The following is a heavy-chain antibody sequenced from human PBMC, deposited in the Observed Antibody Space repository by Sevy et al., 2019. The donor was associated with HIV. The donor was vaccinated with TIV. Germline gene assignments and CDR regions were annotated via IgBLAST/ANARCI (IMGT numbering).Heavy chain of an antibody. V-gene: IGHV3-15*01. J-gene: IGHJ4*02. Sequence: AGGSLRLSCAASGFTFSNAWMSWVRQAPGKGLEWVGRIKSKTDGGTTDYAAPVKGRFTISRDDSKNTLYLQMNSLKTEDTAVYYCTTRYDRNPYYFDYWGQGTLVTVSS. CDR2: IKSKTDGGTT. CDR3: TTRYDRNPYYFDY. D-gene: IGHD3-22*01. CDR1: GFTFSNAW.